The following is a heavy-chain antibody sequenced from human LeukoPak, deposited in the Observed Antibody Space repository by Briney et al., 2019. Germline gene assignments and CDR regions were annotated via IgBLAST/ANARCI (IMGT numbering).Heavy chain of an antibody. CDR1: GFTFTSSA. Sequence: SVKVSCKASGFTFTSSATQWVRQARGQRLEWIGWIVVGSGNTNYAQKFQERVTITRDMSTSTAYMELSSLRSEDTAVYYCAASGTTRGVMPYWGQGTLVTVSS. D-gene: IGHD3-10*01. J-gene: IGHJ4*02. CDR3: AASGTTRGVMPY. CDR2: IVVGSGNT. V-gene: IGHV1-58*02.